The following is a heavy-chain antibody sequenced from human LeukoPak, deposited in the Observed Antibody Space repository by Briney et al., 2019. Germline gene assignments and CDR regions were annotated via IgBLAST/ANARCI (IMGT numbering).Heavy chain of an antibody. D-gene: IGHD6-13*01. CDR3: VRGRGYSTSPL. V-gene: IGHV4-4*02. CDR2: IYHSGST. Sequence: PSETLSLTCAVSGGSISSSNWWSWVRQPPGKGLEWIGEIYHSGSTNYYNPSLKSRVTILVDASRNQFSLNLTSVTAADTAMYYCVRGRGYSTSPLWGRGTLVTVS. CDR1: GGSISSSNW. J-gene: IGHJ4*02.